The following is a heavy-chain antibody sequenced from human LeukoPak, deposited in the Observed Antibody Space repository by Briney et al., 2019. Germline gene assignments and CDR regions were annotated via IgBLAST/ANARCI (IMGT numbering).Heavy chain of an antibody. CDR3: ARAKSAKYSYGQHYNWFDP. V-gene: IGHV4-59*08. J-gene: IGHJ5*02. CDR2: IYYSGST. Sequence: PSETLSPTCTVSGGSISSYYWSWIRQPPGKGLEWIGYIYYSGSTNYNPSLKSRVTISVDTSKNQFSLKLSSVTAADTAVYYCARAKSAKYSYGQHYNWFDPWGRGTLVTVSS. D-gene: IGHD5-18*01. CDR1: GGSISSYY.